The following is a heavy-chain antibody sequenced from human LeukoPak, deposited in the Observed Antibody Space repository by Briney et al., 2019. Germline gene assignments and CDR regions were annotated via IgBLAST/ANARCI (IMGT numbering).Heavy chain of an antibody. V-gene: IGHV1-18*01. CDR2: ISAYNGNT. D-gene: IGHD3-22*01. CDR1: GYTFTSYG. Sequence: ASVKVSCKASGYTFTSYGISWVRQAPGQGLEWMGWISAYNGNTNYAQKLQGRVTMTTDTSTSTAYMELRSLRSEDTAVYYCARDTSTYYYDSSGPAGTLDYWGQGTLVTVSS. J-gene: IGHJ4*02. CDR3: ARDTSTYYYDSSGPAGTLDY.